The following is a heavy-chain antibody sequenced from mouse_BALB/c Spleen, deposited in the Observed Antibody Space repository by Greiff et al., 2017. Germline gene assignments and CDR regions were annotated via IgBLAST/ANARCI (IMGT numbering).Heavy chain of an antibody. J-gene: IGHJ4*01. D-gene: IGHD2-14*01. V-gene: IGHV1S22*01. CDR2: IYPGSGST. Sequence: LKQPGSELVRPGASVKLSCKASGYTFTSYWMHWVKQRPGQGLEWIGNIYPGSGSTNYDEKFKSKATLTVDTSSSTAYMQLSSLTSEDSAVYYGTKSGVRPYYAMDYWGQGTSVTVSS. CDR1: GYTFTSYW. CDR3: TKSGVRPYYAMDY.